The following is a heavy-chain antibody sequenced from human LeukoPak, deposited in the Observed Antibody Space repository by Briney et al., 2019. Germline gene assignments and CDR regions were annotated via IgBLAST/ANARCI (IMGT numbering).Heavy chain of an antibody. CDR2: ISGSGGST. Sequence: GGTLRLSCAASGFTFSSYGMSWVRQAPGKGLEWVSAISGSGGSTFYADSVKGGFTISRDNSKNTLYLQMNSLRAEDTAVYYCAKQPRGYSYGLFDYWGQGTLVTVSS. D-gene: IGHD5-18*01. CDR1: GFTFSSYG. J-gene: IGHJ4*02. V-gene: IGHV3-23*01. CDR3: AKQPRGYSYGLFDY.